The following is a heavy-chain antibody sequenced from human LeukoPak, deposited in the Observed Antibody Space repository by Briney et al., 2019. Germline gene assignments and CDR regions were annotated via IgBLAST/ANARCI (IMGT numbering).Heavy chain of an antibody. V-gene: IGHV1-2*02. CDR1: GYTFTGYY. D-gene: IGHD6-13*01. J-gene: IGHJ5*02. CDR2: INPNSGGT. Sequence: ASVKVSCKASGYTFTGYYMHWVRQAPGQGLEWMGWINPNSGGTNYAQNFQGRVTMTRDTSISTVYMELSSLGSDDTAVYYCARSYSSSSNWFDPWGQGTLVTASS. CDR3: ARSYSSSSNWFDP.